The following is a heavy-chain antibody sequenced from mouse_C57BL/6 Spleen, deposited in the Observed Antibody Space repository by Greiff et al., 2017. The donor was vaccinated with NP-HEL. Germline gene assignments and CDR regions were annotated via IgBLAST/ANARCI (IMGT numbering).Heavy chain of an antibody. J-gene: IGHJ2*01. D-gene: IGHD4-1*01. CDR2: INPGSGGT. V-gene: IGHV1-54*01. CDR3: ARRGNWDYFDY. Sequence: QVQLQQSGAELVRPGTSVKVSCKASGYAFTNYLIEWVKQRPGQGLEWIGVINPGSGGTNYNEKFKGKATLTADKSSSTAYMQLSSLTSEDSAVYFCARRGNWDYFDYWGQGTTLTVSS. CDR1: GYAFTNYL.